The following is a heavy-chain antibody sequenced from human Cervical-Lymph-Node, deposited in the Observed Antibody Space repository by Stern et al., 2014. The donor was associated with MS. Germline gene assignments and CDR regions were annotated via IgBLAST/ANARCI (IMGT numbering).Heavy chain of an antibody. D-gene: IGHD2-2*01. V-gene: IGHV4-4*02. J-gene: IGHJ4*02. Sequence: QLQLQESGPGLVRPSGTLTLTCAVSGDSISNDNWRSWVRAPPREVLEWFGEVYHAGSANYDPSLKSRVTISVDKSKNQFSLRLTSMTAADTAVYYCARDQGFQLMNSWGQGTLVIVSS. CDR2: VYHAGSA. CDR3: ARDQGFQLMNS. CDR1: GDSISNDNW.